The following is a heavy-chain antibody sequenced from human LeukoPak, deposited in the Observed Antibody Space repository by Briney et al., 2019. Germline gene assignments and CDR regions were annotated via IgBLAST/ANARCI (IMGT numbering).Heavy chain of an antibody. CDR2: ISSGSIYI. J-gene: IGHJ4*02. Sequence: PGGSLRLSCAASGFTFSSYSMNWVRQAPGKGLEWVSFISSGSIYIYYADSVKGRFTISRDNSKNTLYLQMNSLRAEDTAVYYCAKADDSSGYYELPLDYWGQGTLVTVSS. D-gene: IGHD3-22*01. CDR3: AKADDSSGYYELPLDY. CDR1: GFTFSSYS. V-gene: IGHV3-21*04.